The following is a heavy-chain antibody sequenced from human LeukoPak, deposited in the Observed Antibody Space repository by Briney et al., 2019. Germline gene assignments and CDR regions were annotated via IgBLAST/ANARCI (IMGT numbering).Heavy chain of an antibody. CDR3: ARALSVVVPAAKAYLYYYYMDV. CDR2: IIPIFGTG. V-gene: IGHV1-69*05. J-gene: IGHJ6*03. Sequence: SSVKVSCKASGGTFSSYAISWVRQAPGQGLEWMGGIIPIFGTGNYAQKFQGRVTITTHESTSTAYMELSSLRSEDTAVYYCARALSVVVPAAKAYLYYYYMDVWGKGTTVTVSS. D-gene: IGHD2-2*01. CDR1: GGTFSSYA.